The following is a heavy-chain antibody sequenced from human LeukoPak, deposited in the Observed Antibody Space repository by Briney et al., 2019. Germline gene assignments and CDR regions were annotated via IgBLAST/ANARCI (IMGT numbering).Heavy chain of an antibody. J-gene: IGHJ4*02. D-gene: IGHD5-18*01. CDR2: INPNSGGT. Sequence: GASVKVSCKASGYTFTGYYMHWVRQAPGQWLEWMGWINPNSGGTNYAQKFQGWVTMTRDTSISTAYMELSRLRSDDTAVYYCARSHNRYSYGYFSYWGQGTLVTVSS. CDR1: GYTFTGYY. CDR3: ARSHNRYSYGYFSY. V-gene: IGHV1-2*04.